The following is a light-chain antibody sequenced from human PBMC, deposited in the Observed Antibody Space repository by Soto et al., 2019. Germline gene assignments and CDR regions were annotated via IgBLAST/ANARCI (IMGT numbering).Light chain of an antibody. CDR3: AAWDDSLDGYV. CDR2: NNH. J-gene: IGLJ1*01. Sequence: QSVLTHPPSASGIPGQRVTISCSGSRSNIGSNNVNWYQQLPGTAPRLLTFNNHLRPSGVPDRFSGSKSGTSASLAISGLQSEDEGDYYCAAWDDSLDGYVFGTGTKVTVL. CDR1: RSNIGSNN. V-gene: IGLV1-44*01.